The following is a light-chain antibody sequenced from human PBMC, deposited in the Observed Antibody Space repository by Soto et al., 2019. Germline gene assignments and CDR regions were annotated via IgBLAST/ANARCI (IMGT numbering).Light chain of an antibody. CDR1: SSDVGGYNL. CDR3: SSYAGTSTHTV. J-gene: IGLJ7*01. CDR2: EVS. V-gene: IGLV2-23*02. Sequence: QSALTQPASVSGSPGQSITISCTGTSSDVGGYNLVSWYQQHPGKAPKLMISEVSKRPSGISDRFSGSKSGSTASLTISGLQAEDEADDYCSSYAGTSTHTVFGGGTQRAVL.